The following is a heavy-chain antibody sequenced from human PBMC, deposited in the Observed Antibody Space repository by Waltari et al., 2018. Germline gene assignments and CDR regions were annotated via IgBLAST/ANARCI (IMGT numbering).Heavy chain of an antibody. J-gene: IGHJ6*02. V-gene: IGHV3-13*01. CDR2: IGTAGDT. CDR3: ARDRGLYGMDV. CDR1: GFHFSIYD. Sequence: EVQLVESGGGLVQPGGSLRLSCAASGFHFSIYDMHWVRQATGKGLEWVSAIGTAGDTYYPGSVKGRFTISRENAKNSLYLQMNSLRAGDTAVYYCARDRGLYGMDVWGQGTTVTVSS.